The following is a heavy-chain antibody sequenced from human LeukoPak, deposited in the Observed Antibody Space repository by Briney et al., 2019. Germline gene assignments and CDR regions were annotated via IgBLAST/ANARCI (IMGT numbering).Heavy chain of an antibody. D-gene: IGHD3-10*01. CDR1: GGSMSSYY. CDR2: IYDSGSN. Sequence: SETLSLTCTVSGGSMSSYYWSWIRQPPGKGLEWIGHIYDSGSNNYSPSLKSRVTMSLDTSKSQFSLKLSSVTAADTAVYYCAREGYYGSGNLDYWGQGTLVTVSS. V-gene: IGHV4-59*01. CDR3: AREGYYGSGNLDY. J-gene: IGHJ4*02.